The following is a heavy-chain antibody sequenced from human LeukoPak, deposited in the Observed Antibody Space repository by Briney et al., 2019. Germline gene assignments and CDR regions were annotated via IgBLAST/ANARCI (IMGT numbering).Heavy chain of an antibody. J-gene: IGHJ6*02. CDR3: ARDNWNYGSSMDV. Sequence: SETLSLTCSVSGDSISSYYWSWIRQPPGKGLEWIGYIYYSGSTNYNPSLKSRVTISVDTSKNQFSLKLSSVTAADTAVYYCARDNWNYGSSMDVWGQGTTVTVSS. D-gene: IGHD1-7*01. CDR1: GDSISSYY. CDR2: IYYSGST. V-gene: IGHV4-59*01.